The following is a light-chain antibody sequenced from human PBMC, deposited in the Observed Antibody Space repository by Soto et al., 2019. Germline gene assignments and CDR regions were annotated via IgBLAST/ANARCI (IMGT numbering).Light chain of an antibody. J-gene: IGLJ1*01. Sequence: QSVVTQPPSASGTPGQRVTISCSGSRSNVGSNTVSWYQQLPGTAPKLLIYAHIQRPSGVPDRFSGSTSGTSASLAISGLQSEDEADYYCAVWDDSLNGYVFGTGTKVTVL. CDR1: RSNVGSNT. V-gene: IGLV1-44*01. CDR3: AVWDDSLNGYV. CDR2: AHI.